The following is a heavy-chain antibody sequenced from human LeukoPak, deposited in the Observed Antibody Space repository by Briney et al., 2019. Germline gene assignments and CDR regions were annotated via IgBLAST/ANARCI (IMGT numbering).Heavy chain of an antibody. J-gene: IGHJ5*02. D-gene: IGHD3-3*01. Sequence: GGSLRLSCAASGFTFSSYAMSWVRQAPGKGLEWVSAISGSGGSTYYADSVKGRFTISRDNSKNTLYLQMNSLRAEDTAVYYCAKDPAEVRFLEWLLPNWFDPWGQGTLVTVSS. V-gene: IGHV3-23*01. CDR3: AKDPAEVRFLEWLLPNWFDP. CDR1: GFTFSSYA. CDR2: ISGSGGST.